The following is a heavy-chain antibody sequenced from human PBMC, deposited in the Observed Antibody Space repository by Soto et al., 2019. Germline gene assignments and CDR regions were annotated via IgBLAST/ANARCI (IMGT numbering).Heavy chain of an antibody. CDR1: GFTFRSYA. CDR2: LSGSAGNT. J-gene: IGHJ4*02. D-gene: IGHD6-13*01. Sequence: GGSLRLSCLASGFTFRSYAMSWVRHSPGRGLEWVSLSGSAGNTYYSDSVMGRFTISRDNSKNTLYLQMNSLRAEDTAIYYCARRVTVGTAFYFDYWGQGSLVTVSS. V-gene: IGHV3-23*01. CDR3: ARRVTVGTAFYFDY.